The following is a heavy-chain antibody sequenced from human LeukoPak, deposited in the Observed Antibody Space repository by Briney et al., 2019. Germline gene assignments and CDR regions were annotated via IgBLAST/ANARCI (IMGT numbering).Heavy chain of an antibody. CDR3: ARVQAGKWDFDY. D-gene: IGHD2-8*01. Sequence: GGSLRHSCEASGFAFNTYCMNGVRQAPGKGLEWVSYIRSDSSIIYYADSVKGRFTMSRDNGKNSLYLQMNSLRVEDTAVYFCARVQAGKWDFDYWGQGTLVTVSS. J-gene: IGHJ4*02. CDR1: GFAFNTYC. CDR2: IRSDSSII. V-gene: IGHV3-48*01.